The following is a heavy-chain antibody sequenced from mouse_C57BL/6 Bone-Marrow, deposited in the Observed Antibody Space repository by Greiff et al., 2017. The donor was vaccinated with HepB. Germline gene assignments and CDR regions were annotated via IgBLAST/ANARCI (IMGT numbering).Heavy chain of an antibody. CDR2: IDPETGGT. CDR3: TRGALAWFAY. CDR1: GYTFTDYE. V-gene: IGHV1-15*01. Sequence: VKLQESGAELVRPGASVTLSCKASGYTFTDYEMHWVKQTPVHGLEWIGAIDPETGGTAYNQKFKGKAILTADKSSSTAYMELRSLTSEDSAVYYCTRGALAWFAYWGQGTLVTVSA. J-gene: IGHJ3*01.